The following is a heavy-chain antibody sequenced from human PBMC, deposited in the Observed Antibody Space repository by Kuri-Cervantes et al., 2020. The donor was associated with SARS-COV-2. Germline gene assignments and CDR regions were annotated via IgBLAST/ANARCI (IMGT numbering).Heavy chain of an antibody. V-gene: IGHV4-59*01. J-gene: IGHJ5*02. D-gene: IGHD3-3*01. CDR2: IYYSGST. Sequence: SETLSLTCTVSGGSISSYYWSWIRQPPGKGLEWIGYIYYSGSTNYNPSLKSRVTISVDTSKNQFSLKLSSVTAADTAVYYCARAGITIFGVVRKNWFDPWGQATLVTVSS. CDR1: GGSISSYY. CDR3: ARAGITIFGVVRKNWFDP.